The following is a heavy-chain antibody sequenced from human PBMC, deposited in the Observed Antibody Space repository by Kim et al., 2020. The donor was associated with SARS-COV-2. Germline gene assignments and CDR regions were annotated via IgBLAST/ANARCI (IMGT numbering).Heavy chain of an antibody. V-gene: IGHV3-23*01. CDR3: TKRASGYSVNPTDY. CDR2: ISSNGGMT. Sequence: GGSLRLSCAASGFSFSSYGMAWVRQAPGKGLEWVAGISSNGGMTRYADSVKGRFTISRDSSKNTLYLQMDSLRAEDTAVYFCTKRASGYSVNPTDYWGQGTTVTVSS. J-gene: IGHJ4*02. CDR1: GFSFSSYG. D-gene: IGHD3-22*01.